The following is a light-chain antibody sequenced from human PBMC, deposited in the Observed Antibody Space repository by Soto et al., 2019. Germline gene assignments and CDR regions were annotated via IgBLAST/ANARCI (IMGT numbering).Light chain of an antibody. CDR1: QSIGKN. V-gene: IGKV3-11*01. CDR2: GAS. J-gene: IGKJ2*01. CDR3: QHYGDWPPYI. Sequence: EIVLTQSPGTLSLSPGERATLSCRASQSIGKNLAWYHHRPGRAPRLLIYGASNRASGIPARFSGGGSGTDFTLTISSLQPEDFAVSYCQHYGDWPPYIFGQGTNL.